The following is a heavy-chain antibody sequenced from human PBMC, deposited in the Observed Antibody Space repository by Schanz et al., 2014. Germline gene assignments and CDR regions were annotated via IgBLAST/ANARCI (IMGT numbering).Heavy chain of an antibody. CDR2: INSDGRSA. J-gene: IGHJ4*02. Sequence: EVQLVESGGGLVQPGGSLRLSCEASGFPFSSYWMHWVRQAPGKGLEWVSRINSDGRSATYADSVKGRFTISRDNAKNSLYLQMNSLRAHETDVYYCERDRLWFGESEALDYWGQGTLVTVSS. CDR1: GFPFSSYW. CDR3: ERDRLWFGESEALDY. D-gene: IGHD3-10*01. V-gene: IGHV3-74*01.